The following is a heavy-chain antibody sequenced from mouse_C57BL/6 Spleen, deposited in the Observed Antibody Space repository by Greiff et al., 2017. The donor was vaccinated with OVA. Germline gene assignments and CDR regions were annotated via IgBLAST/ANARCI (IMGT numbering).Heavy chain of an antibody. CDR2: INPNNGGT. J-gene: IGHJ2*01. V-gene: IGHV1-18*01. CDR3: ASVRDNDDGYYFDD. D-gene: IGHD2-4*01. CDR1: GYTFTDYN. Sequence: EVKLQESGPELVKPGASVKIPCKASGYTFTDYNMDWVKQSHGKSLEWIGDINPNNGGTIYNQKFKGKATLTADKSSSTAYMELRSLTSEDTAVYYCASVRDNDDGYYFDDWGQGTTLTVSS.